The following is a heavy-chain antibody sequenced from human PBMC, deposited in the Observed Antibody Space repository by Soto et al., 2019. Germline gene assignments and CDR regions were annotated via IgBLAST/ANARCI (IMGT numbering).Heavy chain of an antibody. CDR2: ISYDGSNK. D-gene: IGHD3-22*01. J-gene: IGHJ5*02. CDR3: ARDLSIKGYYYSSGYPNWFDP. V-gene: IGHV3-30-3*01. Sequence: QVQLVESGGGVVQPGRSLRLSCAASGFTFSSYAMHWVRQAPGKGLEWVAVISYDGSNKYYADSVKGRFTISRDNSKNTLYLQMNSLRAEDTAVYYCARDLSIKGYYYSSGYPNWFDPWGQGTLVTVSS. CDR1: GFTFSSYA.